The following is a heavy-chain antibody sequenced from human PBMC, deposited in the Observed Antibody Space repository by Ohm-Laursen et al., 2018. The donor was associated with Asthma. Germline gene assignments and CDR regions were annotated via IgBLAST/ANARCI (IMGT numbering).Heavy chain of an antibody. J-gene: IGHJ6*02. CDR1: GFTFRSYA. CDR3: ARYYYDSSGYPPDLYYYYGMDV. Sequence: SLRLSCAASGFTFRSYAMHWVRQAPGKGLEWVAVGGSYYDGGLKYYADSVNGRFTISRDNSKNTLYLQMNSLRAEDTAVYYCARYYYDSSGYPPDLYYYYGMDVWGQGTTVTVSS. V-gene: IGHV3-30-3*01. D-gene: IGHD3-22*01. CDR2: GGSYYDGGLK.